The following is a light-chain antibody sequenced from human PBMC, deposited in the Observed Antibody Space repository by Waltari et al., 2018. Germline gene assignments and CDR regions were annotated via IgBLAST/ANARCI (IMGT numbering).Light chain of an antibody. CDR1: QSISSW. CDR3: QEYSTSSQT. V-gene: IGKV1-5*03. CDR2: KAS. J-gene: IGKJ1*01. Sequence: DIQMTQSPSPLSAFVGERVTITCRASQSISSWLAWYQQKPGRAPKLLIFKASSLESGVPSRFRGSGSGTEFTLTITSLQPDDFASYYCQEYSTSSQTFGQGTKVEI.